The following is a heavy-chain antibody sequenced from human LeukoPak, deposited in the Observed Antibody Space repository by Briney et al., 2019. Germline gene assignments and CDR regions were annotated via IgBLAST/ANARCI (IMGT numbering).Heavy chain of an antibody. D-gene: IGHD4-23*01. J-gene: IGHJ4*02. Sequence: GGSLSLSCALSGFPLNDAWMRWVRPPPGEGLEWIGCLKTKTDGGTTDYAAPVKGRFTISRDDSKNTLFLHMNSLKAEDTTVYYCATIFGGNSHRLDYWGQGTLVTVSS. V-gene: IGHV3-15*01. CDR2: LKTKTDGGTT. CDR3: ATIFGGNSHRLDY. CDR1: GFPLNDAW.